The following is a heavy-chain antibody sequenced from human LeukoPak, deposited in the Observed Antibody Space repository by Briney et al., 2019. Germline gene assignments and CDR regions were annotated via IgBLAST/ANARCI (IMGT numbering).Heavy chain of an antibody. V-gene: IGHV1-2*02. CDR3: ARVRITMVRGVTYYFDY. CDR2: IDPNSGST. D-gene: IGHD3-10*01. CDR1: RYTFTAYY. Sequence: GASVKVSCKASRYTFTAYYMHWVRQAPGQGLESMGWIDPNSGSTKYAQKFQGRVTMTTDTSTSTAYMELRSLRSDDTAVYYCARVRITMVRGVTYYFDYWGQGTLVTVSS. J-gene: IGHJ4*02.